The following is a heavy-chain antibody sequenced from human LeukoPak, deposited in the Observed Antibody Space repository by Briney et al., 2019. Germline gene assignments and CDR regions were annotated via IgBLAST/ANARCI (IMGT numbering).Heavy chain of an antibody. V-gene: IGHV1-2*02. CDR1: GYTFTGYY. J-gene: IGHJ4*02. Sequence: ASVKVSCRASGYTFTGYYMHWVRQAPGQGLEWMGWINPNSGGTNYAQKFQGRVTMTRDTSISTAYMELSRLRSDDTAVYYCARAQVYYGSFDYWGQGTLVTVSS. CDR3: ARAQVYYGSFDY. CDR2: INPNSGGT. D-gene: IGHD3-22*01.